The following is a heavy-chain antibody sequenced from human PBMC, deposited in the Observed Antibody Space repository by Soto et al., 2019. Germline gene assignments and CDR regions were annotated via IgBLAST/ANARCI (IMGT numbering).Heavy chain of an antibody. J-gene: IGHJ4*02. Sequence: EGAPRISLAAPWFPFSAYSLHWVRPAPGKGLEWVAVISYDGRNKYYADSVKGRLTISRDNSKNPMYLQMNSLRAEDTAVYYCAKDYIAVAGSGYFDHWGQGTLVTVSS. V-gene: IGHV3-30*18. CDR3: AKDYIAVAGSGYFDH. CDR2: ISYDGRNK. D-gene: IGHD6-19*01. CDR1: WFPFSAYS.